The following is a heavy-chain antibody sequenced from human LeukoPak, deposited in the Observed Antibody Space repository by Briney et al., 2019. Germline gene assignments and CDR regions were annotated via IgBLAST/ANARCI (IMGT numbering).Heavy chain of an antibody. Sequence: GGSLRLSCAASGFTFSSYGMHWVRQAPGEGLEWVAFIRYDGSNKYYADSVKGRFTISRDNSKNTLYLQMNSLRAEDTAVYYCAKDHANYYYDSSGYLYWGQGTLVTVSS. CDR1: GFTFSSYG. CDR3: AKDHANYYYDSSGYLY. D-gene: IGHD3-22*01. J-gene: IGHJ4*02. V-gene: IGHV3-30*02. CDR2: IRYDGSNK.